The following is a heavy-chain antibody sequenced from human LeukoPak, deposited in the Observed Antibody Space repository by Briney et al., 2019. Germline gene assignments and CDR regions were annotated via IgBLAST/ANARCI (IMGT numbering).Heavy chain of an antibody. CDR3: AKDSRSLAAAGEVDF. CDR1: GFTFNTYG. V-gene: IGHV3-23*01. Sequence: PGGSLRLSCAASGFTFNTYGMNWVRQAPGKGLEWVSAISGSGGSTYYADSVKGRFTISRDNSKNTLYLQMHSLRAEDTAVYYCAKDSRSLAAAGEVDFWGRGTLVTVSS. CDR2: ISGSGGST. J-gene: IGHJ4*02. D-gene: IGHD6-13*01.